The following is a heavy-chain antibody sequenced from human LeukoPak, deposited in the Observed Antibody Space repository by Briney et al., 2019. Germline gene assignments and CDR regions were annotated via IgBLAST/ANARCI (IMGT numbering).Heavy chain of an antibody. J-gene: IGHJ4*02. CDR2: IYYGGTT. D-gene: IGHD1-1*01. CDR1: VDSISSYD. Sequence: SETLSLTCTVSVDSISSYDWSWIRRPPGKGLEGIGNIYYGGTTNYNPSLKSRVTISVDTSKSQFSLKLSAVTAADTAVYYCARDGLGYGKPFDYWGQGTLVSVSS. CDR3: ARDGLGYGKPFDY. V-gene: IGHV4-59*01.